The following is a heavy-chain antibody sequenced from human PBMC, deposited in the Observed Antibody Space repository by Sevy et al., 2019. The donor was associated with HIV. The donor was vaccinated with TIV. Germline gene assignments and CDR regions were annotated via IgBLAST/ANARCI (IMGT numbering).Heavy chain of an antibody. CDR3: ARVGVGSWLPHYYFDY. CDR2: IKKDGSEK. V-gene: IGHV3-7*01. Sequence: GGSLRLSCAASGFTFNMYLMTWVRQAPGKGLEWVANIKKDGSEKYYVDSVKGRFTMSRDNAKNSLYLQMNSLRAEDTGVYYCARVGVGSWLPHYYFDYWGQGALVTVSS. D-gene: IGHD6-19*01. J-gene: IGHJ4*02. CDR1: GFTFNMYL.